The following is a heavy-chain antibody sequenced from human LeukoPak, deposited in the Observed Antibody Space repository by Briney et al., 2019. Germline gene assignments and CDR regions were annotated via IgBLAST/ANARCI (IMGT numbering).Heavy chain of an antibody. Sequence: SQTLSLTCAISGDSVSSNSAAWNWIRQSPSRGLEWLGRTYYRSKWYNDYAVSVKSRITISPDTSKNQFSLQLNSVTPEDTAVYYCARVSAERFGELLGFDYWGQGTLVTVSS. J-gene: IGHJ4*02. CDR1: GDSVSSNSAA. CDR2: TYYRSKWYN. D-gene: IGHD3-10*01. CDR3: ARVSAERFGELLGFDY. V-gene: IGHV6-1*01.